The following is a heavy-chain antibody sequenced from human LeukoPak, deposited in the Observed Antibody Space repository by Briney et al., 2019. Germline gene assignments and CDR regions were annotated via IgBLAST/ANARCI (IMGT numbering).Heavy chain of an antibody. CDR1: GLNVSSNY. D-gene: IGHD4-23*01. Sequence: GGSLRLSCAASGLNVSSNYMSWVRQAPGKGLEWVSVIYSGGNTYYADSVKGRFTISRDNSKNTLYLQMNSLRAEDTAVYYCARFSVVTPGYWGQGTLVTVSS. CDR2: IYSGGNT. J-gene: IGHJ4*02. V-gene: IGHV3-53*01. CDR3: ARFSVVTPGY.